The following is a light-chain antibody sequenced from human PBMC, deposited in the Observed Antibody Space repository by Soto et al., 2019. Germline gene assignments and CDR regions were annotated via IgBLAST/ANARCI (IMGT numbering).Light chain of an antibody. J-gene: IGKJ1*01. Sequence: EIVMTQSPATLSVSPGERATLSCRASQSVSSNLAWYQQKPGQAPRLLIYGASTRATGIPARFSSSGSGTEFTLTISSLQSEDFAVYYCQQYNSWPLAFGQGTKVEIK. V-gene: IGKV3-15*01. CDR3: QQYNSWPLA. CDR2: GAS. CDR1: QSVSSN.